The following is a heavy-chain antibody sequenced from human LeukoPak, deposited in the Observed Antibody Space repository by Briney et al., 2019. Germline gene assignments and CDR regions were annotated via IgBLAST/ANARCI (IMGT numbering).Heavy chain of an antibody. D-gene: IGHD6-19*01. J-gene: IGHJ4*02. V-gene: IGHV1-2*06. Sequence: ASVKVSCKASGYTFTGYYMHWVRQAPGQGLEWMGRINPNSGGTNYAQKFQGRVTMTRDTSISTAYMELSRLRSDDTAVYYCARWIERPLPSSGPIDYWGQGTLVTVSS. CDR2: INPNSGGT. CDR3: ARWIERPLPSSGPIDY. CDR1: GYTFTGYY.